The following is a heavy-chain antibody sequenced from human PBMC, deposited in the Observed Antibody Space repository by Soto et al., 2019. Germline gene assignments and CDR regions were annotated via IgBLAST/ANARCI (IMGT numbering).Heavy chain of an antibody. J-gene: IGHJ4*02. Sequence: PSETLSLTCTVSGGSISSGSYYWGWIRQSPEKGLEWIASISYSGSTYYNPTLKSRLIISVDTSKSQFSLKLSSVTAADTAVYYCARSTAMSPYYFGYWGQGTLVTVSS. V-gene: IGHV4-39*01. D-gene: IGHD5-18*01. CDR2: ISYSGST. CDR1: GGSISSGSYY. CDR3: ARSTAMSPYYFGY.